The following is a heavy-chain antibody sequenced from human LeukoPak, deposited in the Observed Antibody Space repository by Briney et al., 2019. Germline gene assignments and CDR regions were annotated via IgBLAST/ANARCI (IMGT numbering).Heavy chain of an antibody. D-gene: IGHD5-18*01. CDR1: GYTFTGYY. J-gene: IGHJ5*02. Sequence: ASVKVSCKASGYTFTGYYIHWVRQAAGQGLEWMGCINPNSGATKYAQKIQGRVTMTRDTSISTVYMELSRLRSDDTAVYYCARGLDLYPGYSYGQNWFDPWGQGTLVTVSS. V-gene: IGHV1-2*02. CDR2: INPNSGAT. CDR3: ARGLDLYPGYSYGQNWFDP.